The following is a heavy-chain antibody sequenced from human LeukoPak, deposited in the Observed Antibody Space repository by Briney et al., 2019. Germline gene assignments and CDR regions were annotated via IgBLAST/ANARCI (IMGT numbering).Heavy chain of an antibody. D-gene: IGHD5-24*01. J-gene: IGHJ4*02. CDR1: AGSISSYY. CDR2: IYYSGST. V-gene: IGHV4-59*01. CDR3: ARVAVATIDY. Sequence: SETLSLTCTVSAGSISSYYWSWIRQPPGKGLEWIGYIYYSGSTNYNPTLKSRVTISVDTSKNQFSLKLSSVTAADTAVYYCARVAVATIDYWGQGTLVTVSS.